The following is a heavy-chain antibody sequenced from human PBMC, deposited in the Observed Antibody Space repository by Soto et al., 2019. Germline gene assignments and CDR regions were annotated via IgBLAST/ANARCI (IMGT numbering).Heavy chain of an antibody. J-gene: IGHJ1*01. CDR3: ARGTVVVPAAN. CDR1: GGTFSSYT. D-gene: IGHD2-2*01. V-gene: IGHV1-69*02. CDR2: IIPILGIA. Sequence: QVQLVQSGAEVKKPGSSVKVSCKASGGTFSSYTISWVRQAPGQGLEWMGRIIPILGIANYAQKFQGRVTMTADKSTRTAYMELSSLRSEDTAVYYCARGTVVVPAANCGQGTLVTVSS.